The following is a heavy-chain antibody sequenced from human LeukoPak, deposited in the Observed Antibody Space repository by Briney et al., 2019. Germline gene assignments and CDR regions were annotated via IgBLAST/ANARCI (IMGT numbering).Heavy chain of an antibody. CDR3: ARDKGYSYGYGFDY. Sequence: SETLSLTCTVSGGSISTSTYHWAWIRQPPGKGLEWIGYIYYSGSTNYNPSLKSRVTISVDTSKNQFSLKLSSVTAADTAVYYCARDKGYSYGYGFDYWGQGTLVTVSS. CDR1: GGSISTSTYH. D-gene: IGHD5-18*01. CDR2: IYYSGST. J-gene: IGHJ4*02. V-gene: IGHV4-61*01.